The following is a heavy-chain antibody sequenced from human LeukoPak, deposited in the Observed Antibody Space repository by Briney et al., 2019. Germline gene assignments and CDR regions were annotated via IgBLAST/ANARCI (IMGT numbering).Heavy chain of an antibody. CDR1: GYSISSGYY. V-gene: IGHV4-38-2*02. CDR3: ARPPALTGGSDY. CDR2: IYHSGST. D-gene: IGHD3-9*01. Sequence: SETLSLTCTVSGYSISSGYYWGWIRQPPGKGLEWIGSIYHSGSTYYNPSLKSRVTISVDTSKNQFSLKLSSVTAADTAVYYCARPPALTGGSDYWGQGTLVTVSS. J-gene: IGHJ4*02.